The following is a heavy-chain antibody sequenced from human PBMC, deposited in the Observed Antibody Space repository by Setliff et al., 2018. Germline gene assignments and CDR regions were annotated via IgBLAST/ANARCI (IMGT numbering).Heavy chain of an antibody. CDR3: ARGLGYCTNGVCYTGWYYYYGMDV. CDR2: FDPEDGET. J-gene: IGHJ6*02. CDR1: GSTLTELT. D-gene: IGHD2-8*01. Sequence: ASVKVSCKVSGSTLTELTMYWVRQAPGKGLEWMGGFDPEDGETIYAQKFQGRVTMTEDTSTDTAYMELSSLRSEDTAVYYCARGLGYCTNGVCYTGWYYYYGMDVWGQGTTVTVSS. V-gene: IGHV1-24*01.